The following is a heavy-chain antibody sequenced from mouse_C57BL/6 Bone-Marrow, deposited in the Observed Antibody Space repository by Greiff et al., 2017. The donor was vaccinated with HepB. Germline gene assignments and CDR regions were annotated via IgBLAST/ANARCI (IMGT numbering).Heavy chain of an antibody. CDR2: ISYDGSN. CDR1: GYSITSGYY. V-gene: IGHV3-6*01. CDR3: ARIVDYDGAY. D-gene: IGHD2-4*01. Sequence: VQLQQSGPGLVKPSQSLSLTCSVTGYSITSGYYWNWIRQFPGNKLEWMGYISYDGSNNYNPSLKNRISITRDTSKNQFFLKLNSVTTEDTATYYCARIVDYDGAYWGQGTLVTVSA. J-gene: IGHJ3*01.